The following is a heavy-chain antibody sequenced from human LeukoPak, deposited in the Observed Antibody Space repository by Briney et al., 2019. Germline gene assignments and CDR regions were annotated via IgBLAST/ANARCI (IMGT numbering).Heavy chain of an antibody. J-gene: IGHJ6*02. V-gene: IGHV3-33*01. CDR2: IWYDGSNK. CDR1: GFTFSSYG. Sequence: PGGSLRLSCAASGFTFSSYGMHWVRQAPGKGLEWVAVIWYDGSNKYYADSVKGRFTISRDNSKNTLYLQMNGLRAEDTAVYYCARDTEWELLAYYYGMDVWGQGTTVTVSS. CDR3: ARDTEWELLAYYYGMDV. D-gene: IGHD1-26*01.